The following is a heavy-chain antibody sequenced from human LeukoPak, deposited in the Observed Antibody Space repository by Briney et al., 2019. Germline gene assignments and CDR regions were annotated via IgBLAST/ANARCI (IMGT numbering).Heavy chain of an antibody. CDR1: GYTFTSYD. CDR2: MNPNSGNT. CDR3: ARGLRRGYSGYDYGDY. J-gene: IGHJ4*02. V-gene: IGHV1-8*01. Sequence: ASVKVSCKASGYTFTSYDINWVRQATGQGLEWMGWMNPNSGNTGYAQKFQGRVTMTRNTSISTAYMELSSLRSEDTAVYYCARGLRRGYSGYDYGDYWGQGTLVTVSS. D-gene: IGHD5-12*01.